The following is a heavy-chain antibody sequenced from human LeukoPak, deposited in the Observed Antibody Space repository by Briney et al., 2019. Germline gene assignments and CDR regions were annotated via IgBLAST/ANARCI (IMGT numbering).Heavy chain of an antibody. CDR2: IYYSGST. D-gene: IGHD6-13*01. CDR1: GGSISSYY. Sequence: SETLSLTCTVSGGSISSYYWSCIREPPGKGLEWIGYIYYSGSTNYNPSLKSRVTISVDTSKNQFSLKLSSVTAADTAVYYCAGLPHYSSSWYQGLYGMDVWGQGTTVTVSS. V-gene: IGHV4-59*08. CDR3: AGLPHYSSSWYQGLYGMDV. J-gene: IGHJ6*02.